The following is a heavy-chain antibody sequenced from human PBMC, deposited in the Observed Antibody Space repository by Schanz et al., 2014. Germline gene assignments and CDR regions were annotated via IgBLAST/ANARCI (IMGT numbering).Heavy chain of an antibody. Sequence: QVQLLQSGSEVKKPGASVKVSCEISGYTVSALAMHWVRQAPGKGLEWLGGFDVEDGETIYAQKFQGRVTMTEDTSTETAYMELSGLRTGETAVYYGATDSPCRMVGGSNAFDAWGQGTMVTVSS. V-gene: IGHV1-24*01. CDR2: FDVEDGET. D-gene: IGHD3-10*01. J-gene: IGHJ3*01. CDR1: GYTVSALA. CDR3: ATDSPCRMVGGSNAFDA.